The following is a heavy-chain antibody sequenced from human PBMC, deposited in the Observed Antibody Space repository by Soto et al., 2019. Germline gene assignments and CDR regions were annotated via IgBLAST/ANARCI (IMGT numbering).Heavy chain of an antibody. CDR3: ARDPPFSGILRGTPLMDV. CDR1: GYSFTTHG. CDR2: ISAYNGDT. D-gene: IGHD4-17*01. J-gene: IGHJ6*02. Sequence: ASVKVSCKASGYSFTTHGISWVRRAPGHGLEWMGWISAYNGDTHYVQRFQGRLTMTTDTSTSTAYMELRSLTSDDTAVYYCARDPPFSGILRGTPLMDVWGQGTTVTVSS. V-gene: IGHV1-18*04.